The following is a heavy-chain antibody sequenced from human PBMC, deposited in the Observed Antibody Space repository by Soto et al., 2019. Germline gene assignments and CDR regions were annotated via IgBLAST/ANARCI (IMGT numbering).Heavy chain of an antibody. CDR1: GFTFSTYA. Sequence: GGSLRLSCAASGFTFSTYAMGWVRQAPEKGLEWVSAIGISDATYYADSVKGRFTISRDNSKNTLFLQMSSLTAEDTGVYYCAAKKTAPVPPMTWGQGTPVTVSS. D-gene: IGHD3-22*01. CDR2: IGISDAT. V-gene: IGHV3-23*01. J-gene: IGHJ5*02. CDR3: AAKKTAPVPPMT.